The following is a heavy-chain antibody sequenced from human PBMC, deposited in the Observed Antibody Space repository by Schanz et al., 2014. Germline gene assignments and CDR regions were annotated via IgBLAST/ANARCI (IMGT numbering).Heavy chain of an antibody. Sequence: QVQLVQSGGEVKKPGASVKVSCKASGYTFTSYGISWVRQAPGQGLEWMATINPSGGSTSFAQKFQGRVTMTRATSTSTVNMELTSLRSEDTAVYYCARDPYSASYFPSPPLYGLDVWGQGTTVTVSS. D-gene: IGHD1-26*01. CDR3: ARDPYSASYFPSPPLYGLDV. V-gene: IGHV1-46*01. CDR1: GYTFTSYG. J-gene: IGHJ6*02. CDR2: INPSGGST.